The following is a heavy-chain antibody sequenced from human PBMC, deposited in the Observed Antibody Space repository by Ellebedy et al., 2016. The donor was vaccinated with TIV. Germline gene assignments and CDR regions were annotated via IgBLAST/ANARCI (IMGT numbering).Heavy chain of an antibody. V-gene: IGHV3-66*01. D-gene: IGHD1-1*01. CDR3: ARETFNDVKLDLWGLFDI. CDR1: EFTVGSNY. CDR2: IFIDGNT. J-gene: IGHJ3*02. Sequence: GGSLRLSCAASEFTVGSNYMSWVRQAPGKGLEWVSVIFIDGNTYYADFVKGRFTISRDNSKNTLYIQMNSLRAEDRAVYYCARETFNDVKLDLWGLFDIWGQGTMVTVSS.